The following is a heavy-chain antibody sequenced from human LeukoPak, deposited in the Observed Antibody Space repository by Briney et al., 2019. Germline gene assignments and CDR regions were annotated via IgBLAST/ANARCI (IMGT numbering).Heavy chain of an antibody. CDR1: DGSISSGGYS. Sequence: SETLSLTCAVSDGSISSGGYSWSWIRQPPGKGLEWLGYIYHSGSTYYNPSLKSRVTISVDRSKNQFSLKLSSVTAADTVVYYCARGGYCSGGSCYPAHFDYWGQGTLVTVSS. CDR3: ARGGYCSGGSCYPAHFDY. V-gene: IGHV4-30-2*01. D-gene: IGHD2-15*01. CDR2: IYHSGST. J-gene: IGHJ4*02.